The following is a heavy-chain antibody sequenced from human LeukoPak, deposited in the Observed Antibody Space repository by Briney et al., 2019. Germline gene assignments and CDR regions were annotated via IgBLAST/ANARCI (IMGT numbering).Heavy chain of an antibody. Sequence: ASVKVSCKDSGCTLTRYYMHWVRQAPGQGLEWMGWINPNSGGTNYAQKFQGRVTMTRDTSISTAYMELSRLRSDDTAVYYCVRQISSYWGQGTLVTVSS. V-gene: IGHV1-2*02. D-gene: IGHD2/OR15-2a*01. CDR2: INPNSGGT. J-gene: IGHJ4*02. CDR1: GCTLTRYY. CDR3: VRQISSY.